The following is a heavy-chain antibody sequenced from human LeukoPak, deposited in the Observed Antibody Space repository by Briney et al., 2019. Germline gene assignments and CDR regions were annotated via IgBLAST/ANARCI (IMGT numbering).Heavy chain of an antibody. V-gene: IGHV3-23*01. D-gene: IGHD2-2*01. CDR2: ISGSGGST. Sequence: GGSLRLSCAASGFTFSSYAMSWVRQAPGKGLEWVSAISGSGGSTYYADSVKGRFTISRDNSKNTLYLQMNSLRAEDTAVYYCAKDGIVVVPAAYYFNLWGQGALVTVSS. J-gene: IGHJ4*02. CDR1: GFTFSSYA. CDR3: AKDGIVVVPAAYYFNL.